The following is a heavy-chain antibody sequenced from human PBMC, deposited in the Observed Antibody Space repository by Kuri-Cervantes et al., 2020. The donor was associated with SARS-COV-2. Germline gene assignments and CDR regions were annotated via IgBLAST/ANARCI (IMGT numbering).Heavy chain of an antibody. D-gene: IGHD5-18*01. V-gene: IGHV4-38-2*01. Sequence: SETLSLTCAVSGYSISSGYYWGWIRQPPGKGLEWIGSIYYSGSTYYNPSLKSRVTISVDTSKNQFSLKLSSVTAADTAVYYCARSSSDTAMVPYYWGQGTLVTVSS. CDR1: GYSISSGYY. J-gene: IGHJ4*02. CDR3: ARSSSDTAMVPYY. CDR2: IYYSGST.